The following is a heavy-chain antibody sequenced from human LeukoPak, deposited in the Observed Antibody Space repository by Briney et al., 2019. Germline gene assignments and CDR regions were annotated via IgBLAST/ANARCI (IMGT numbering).Heavy chain of an antibody. J-gene: IGHJ6*02. CDR3: ARTKRPYYYYYGMDV. CDR2: IYHSGST. V-gene: IGHV4-30-2*01. Sequence: PSETLSLTCAVSGGSISSGGYSWSWIRQPPGKGLEWIGYIYHSGSTNYNSSLKSRVTISVDTSKNQFSLKLSSVTAADTAVYYCARTKRPYYYYYGMDVWGQGTTVTVSS. CDR1: GGSISSGGYS.